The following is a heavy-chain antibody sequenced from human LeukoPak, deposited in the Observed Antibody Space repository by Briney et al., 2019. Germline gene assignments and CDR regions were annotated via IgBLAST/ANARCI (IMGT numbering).Heavy chain of an antibody. D-gene: IGHD6-13*01. CDR2: INHSGST. CDR1: GGSFSGYY. V-gene: IGHV4-34*01. CDR3: ARQQGDYVDY. J-gene: IGHJ4*02. Sequence: PSETLSLTCAVYGGSFSGYYWSWIRQPPGKGLEWIGEINHSGSTNYNPSLKSRVIISVDTSKNHFSLELNSVTAADTAVYHCARQQGDYVDYWGQGTLVTVSS.